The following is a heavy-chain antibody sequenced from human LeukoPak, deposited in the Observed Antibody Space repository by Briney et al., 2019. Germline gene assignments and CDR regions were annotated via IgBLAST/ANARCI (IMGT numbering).Heavy chain of an antibody. CDR3: AREGRYCGGGRCSYMDV. Sequence: PSETLSLTCTVSGYYISSGYYWDWIRQPPGKGLEWIGSIYHSGSPYYNSSLKSRVTISVDTSKNQFSLKLSSVTAADTAVYYCAREGRYCGGGRCSYMDVWGKGTTVTVSS. CDR2: IYHSGSP. CDR1: GYYISSGYY. J-gene: IGHJ6*03. V-gene: IGHV4-38-2*02. D-gene: IGHD2-15*01.